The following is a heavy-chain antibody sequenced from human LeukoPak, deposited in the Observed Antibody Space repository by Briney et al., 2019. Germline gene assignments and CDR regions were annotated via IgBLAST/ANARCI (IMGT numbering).Heavy chain of an antibody. D-gene: IGHD2-15*01. J-gene: IGHJ2*01. CDR2: ISASGGST. CDR3: ARPRGSYWYFDL. CDR1: AFTFSNYG. V-gene: IGHV3-23*01. Sequence: GGSVRLSCGASAFTFSNYGMSWVRQAPGKGLEWVSGISASGGSTYYADSVKGRFTISRDNSKNTLYLQINSLRAEDTAVYYCARPRGSYWYFDLWGRGTLVTVSS.